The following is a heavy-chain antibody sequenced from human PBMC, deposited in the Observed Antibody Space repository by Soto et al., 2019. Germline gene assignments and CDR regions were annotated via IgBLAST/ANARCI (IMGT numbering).Heavy chain of an antibody. D-gene: IGHD3-16*02. V-gene: IGHV4-34*01. Sequence: SETLSLTCAVYGGSFSGYYWSWIRQPPGKGLEWIGEINHSGSTNYNPSLKSRVTISVDTSKNQFSLKLSSVTAADTAVYYCATHRYDYIWGSYRSYAFDIWGQGTMVTV. CDR3: ATHRYDYIWGSYRSYAFDI. CDR1: GGSFSGYY. CDR2: INHSGST. J-gene: IGHJ3*02.